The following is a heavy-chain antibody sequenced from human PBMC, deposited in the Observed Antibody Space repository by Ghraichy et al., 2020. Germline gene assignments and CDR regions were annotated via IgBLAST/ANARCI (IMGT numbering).Heavy chain of an antibody. Sequence: GGSLRLSCAASGFTFSSYAMSWVRQAPGKGLEWVSVISNSGGSTYYADSVKGRFTISRDNSKNTLYLQMNSLRAEDTAVFYCAKAPTIFGVVIIDYWGQGTLVTVSS. D-gene: IGHD3-3*01. CDR3: AKAPTIFGVVIIDY. J-gene: IGHJ4*02. CDR2: ISNSGGST. CDR1: GFTFSSYA. V-gene: IGHV3-23*01.